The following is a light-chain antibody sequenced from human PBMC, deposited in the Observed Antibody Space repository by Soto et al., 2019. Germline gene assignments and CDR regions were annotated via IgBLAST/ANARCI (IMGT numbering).Light chain of an antibody. V-gene: IGKV3-15*01. CDR2: AAS. CDR1: QRVSNH. J-gene: IGKJ1*01. CDR3: HQYNNWPWT. Sequence: EIVMTQSPATLSVSPGDTATLYCRASQRVSNHFAWYQQKPGQAPRLLIYAASTRAAGVPVRFSGSGSETEFTLTIRSLQSEDFALYYCHQYNNWPWTFGQGSKADIK.